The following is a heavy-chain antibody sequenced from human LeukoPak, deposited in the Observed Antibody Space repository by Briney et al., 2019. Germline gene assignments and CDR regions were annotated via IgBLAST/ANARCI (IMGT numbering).Heavy chain of an antibody. CDR3: ARAGITSGWVQTMDY. Sequence: ASVKVSCKASGYTFTIYGINWVRQAPGQGLEWMGWISAYNGNTKHAQKLQGRVTMTTDTSTSTAYMELRSLRSDDTAVYYCARAGITSGWVQTMDYWGRGTLVTVSS. J-gene: IGHJ4*02. CDR2: ISAYNGNT. CDR1: GYTFTIYG. V-gene: IGHV1-18*01. D-gene: IGHD6-19*01.